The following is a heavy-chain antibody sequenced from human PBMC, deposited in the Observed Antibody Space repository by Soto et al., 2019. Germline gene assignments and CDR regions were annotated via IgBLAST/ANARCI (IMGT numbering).Heavy chain of an antibody. J-gene: IGHJ2*01. CDR1: GGTFSSYA. Sequence: SVKVSCKASGGTFSSYAISWVRQAPGQGLEWMGGIIPIFGTANYAQKFQGRVTITADESTSTAYMELSSLRSEDTAVYYCARDPAVAGTDWYFDLWGRGTLVTVSS. D-gene: IGHD6-19*01. CDR3: ARDPAVAGTDWYFDL. CDR2: IIPIFGTA. V-gene: IGHV1-69*13.